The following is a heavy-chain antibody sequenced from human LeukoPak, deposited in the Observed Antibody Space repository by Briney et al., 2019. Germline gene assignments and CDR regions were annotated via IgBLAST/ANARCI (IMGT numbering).Heavy chain of an antibody. V-gene: IGHV5-51*01. CDR1: GSTFTSYW. CDR3: ARRVEAAAGIGSFDY. D-gene: IGHD6-13*01. J-gene: IGHJ4*02. CDR2: IYPGDTDT. Sequence: GESLEISCQGSGSTFTSYWIGWVRQLPGKGLGWMGIIYPGDTDTRYSPSFQGQVTISADKSISPAYLQRSSLKASDTAMYHCARRVEAAAGIGSFDYWGQGTLVTVSS.